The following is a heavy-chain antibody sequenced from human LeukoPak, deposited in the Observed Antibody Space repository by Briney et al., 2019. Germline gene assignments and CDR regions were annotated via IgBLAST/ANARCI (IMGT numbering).Heavy chain of an antibody. CDR1: GYTLTELS. CDR2: FDPEDGET. D-gene: IGHD6-13*01. J-gene: IGHJ4*02. V-gene: IGHV1-24*01. CDR3: AVGSSSWYYFDY. Sequence: ASVKVSCKVSGYTLTELSMHWVRQAPGKGLEWMGGFDPEDGETIYAQKFQGRVTMTEDTSTDTAYTELSSLRSEDTAVYYCAVGSSSWYYFDYWGQGTLVTVSS.